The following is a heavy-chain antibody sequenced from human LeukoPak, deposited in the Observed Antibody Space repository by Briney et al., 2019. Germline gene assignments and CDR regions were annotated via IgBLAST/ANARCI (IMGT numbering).Heavy chain of an antibody. Sequence: SETLSLTCTVSGGSISSGGYYWSWIRQHPGKGLEWIGYIYYSGSTYYNPSLKSRVTISVDTSKNQFSLKLSSVTAADTAVYYCARAERGHIVVAYAFDTWGQGTMVTVSS. D-gene: IGHD2-21*01. CDR2: IYYSGST. CDR1: GGSISSGGYY. V-gene: IGHV4-31*03. J-gene: IGHJ3*02. CDR3: ARAERGHIVVAYAFDT.